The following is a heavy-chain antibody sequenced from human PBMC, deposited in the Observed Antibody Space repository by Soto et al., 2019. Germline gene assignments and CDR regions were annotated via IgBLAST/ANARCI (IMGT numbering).Heavy chain of an antibody. CDR2: INPNSGGT. CDR1: RYAYARSY. J-gene: IGHJ6*02. D-gene: IGHD3-22*01. V-gene: IGHV1-2*02. Sequence: ASAEATLEACRYAYARSYRRWVRQAPGKGLEWMGWINPNSGGTNYAQKFQGRVTMTRDTSISTAYMELSRLRSDDTAVYYCARDGSMIVEYYYYYGMDVWGQGTTVTGFS. CDR3: ARDGSMIVEYYYYYGMDV.